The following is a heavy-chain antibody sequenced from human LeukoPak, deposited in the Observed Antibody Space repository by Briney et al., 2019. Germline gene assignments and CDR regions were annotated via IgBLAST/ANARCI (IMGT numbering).Heavy chain of an antibody. D-gene: IGHD2-15*01. CDR3: AKDSPYCSGGSCYFYGMDV. CDR2: ISSSGTST. V-gene: IGHV3-23*01. CDR1: GFTSSSYA. Sequence: GGSLRLSCAASGFTSSSYAMSWVRQAPGKGLEWVSAISSSGTSTYYADSVRGRFTISRDNSKNTLYLQMNSLRAEDTAVYYCAKDSPYCSGGSCYFYGMDVWGQGTTVTVSS. J-gene: IGHJ6*02.